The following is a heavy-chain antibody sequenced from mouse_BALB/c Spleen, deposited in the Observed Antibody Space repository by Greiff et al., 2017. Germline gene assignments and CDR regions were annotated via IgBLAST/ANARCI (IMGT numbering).Heavy chain of an antibody. J-gene: IGHJ3*01. CDR1: GYSFTSYY. D-gene: IGHD1-1*01. CDR3: AREGTTDWFAY. V-gene: IGHV1S135*01. CDR2: IDPFNGGT. Sequence: EVQLQQSGPELMKPGASVKISCKASGYSFTSYYMHWVKQSHGKSLEWIGYIDPFNGGTSYNQKFKGKATLTADKSSSTAYMQLSSLASEDSAVYYCAREGTTDWFAYWGQGTLVTVSA.